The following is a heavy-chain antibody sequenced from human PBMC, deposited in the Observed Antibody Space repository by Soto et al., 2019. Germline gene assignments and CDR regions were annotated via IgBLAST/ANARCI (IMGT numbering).Heavy chain of an antibody. CDR1: GDSIRNYY. D-gene: IGHD5-18*01. V-gene: IGHV4-59*01. CDR2: TFYSGST. Sequence: SETLSLTCTVSGDSIRNYYWSWIRQPPGRGLEYIGYTFYSGSTNYNPSLKSRVAISVDTSRNQFALKLRSVTAADTATYYCARLKRGYSYGSIIDFWGRGTLVTV. CDR3: ARLKRGYSYGSIIDF. J-gene: IGHJ4*01.